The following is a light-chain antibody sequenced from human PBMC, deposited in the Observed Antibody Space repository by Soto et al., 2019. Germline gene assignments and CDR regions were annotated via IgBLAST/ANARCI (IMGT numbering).Light chain of an antibody. CDR2: DVG. V-gene: IGLV2-11*01. CDR3: CSYAGSYTFV. J-gene: IGLJ1*01. CDR1: SSDVGVYNY. Sequence: QSALTQPRSVSGSPGQSVTISCTGTSSDVGVYNYVSWYQQYPGKAPKIMIYDVGKRPSGVPDRFSGSKSDNTASLTISGLQAEDEADYYCCSYAGSYTFVFGIETKVTVL.